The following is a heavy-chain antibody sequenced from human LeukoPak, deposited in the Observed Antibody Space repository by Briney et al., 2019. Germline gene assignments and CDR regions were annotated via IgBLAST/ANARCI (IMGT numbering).Heavy chain of an antibody. CDR3: VRLYKIEGADL. Sequence: PGGSLRLSCAASGFTFSTYWMHWVRQNPGKGLVGVSSIRNDGTTTNYADSVKGRFTISRDNAKNTLYLQMNSLRAEDTAVYYCVRLYKIEGADLWGRGTLVTVSS. J-gene: IGHJ2*01. CDR2: IRNDGTTT. CDR1: GFTFSTYW. V-gene: IGHV3-74*01. D-gene: IGHD1-14*01.